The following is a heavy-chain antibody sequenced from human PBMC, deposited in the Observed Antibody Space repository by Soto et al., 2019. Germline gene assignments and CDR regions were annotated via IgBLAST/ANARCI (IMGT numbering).Heavy chain of an antibody. CDR1: GFTFSSYG. D-gene: IGHD3-10*01. V-gene: IGHV3-33*01. Sequence: QVQLVESGGGVVQPGRSLRLSCAASGFTFSSYGMHWVRQAPGKGLEWVAVIWYDGSNKYYADSVKGRFTISRDNSKNTLYRQMNSLRAEDTAVYYCARCGELLWGAYYYYGMDVWGQGTTVTVSS. CDR2: IWYDGSNK. CDR3: ARCGELLWGAYYYYGMDV. J-gene: IGHJ6*02.